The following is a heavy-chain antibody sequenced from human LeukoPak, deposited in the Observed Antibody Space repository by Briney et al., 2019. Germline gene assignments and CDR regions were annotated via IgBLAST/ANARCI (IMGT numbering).Heavy chain of an antibody. Sequence: LSLTCTVSGGSISSYYWSWIRQPPGKGLEWVSGISWNSGSIGYADSVKGRFTISRDNAKNSLYLQMNSLRAEDTALYYCAKDHGDYYYYGMDVWGQGTTVTVSS. V-gene: IGHV3-9*01. J-gene: IGHJ6*02. CDR1: GGSISSYY. CDR2: ISWNSGSI. CDR3: AKDHGDYYYYGMDV. D-gene: IGHD4-17*01.